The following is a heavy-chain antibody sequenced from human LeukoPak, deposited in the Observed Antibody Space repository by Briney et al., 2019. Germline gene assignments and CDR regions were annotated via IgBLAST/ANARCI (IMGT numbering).Heavy chain of an antibody. J-gene: IGHJ4*02. CDR1: GFTSSSYS. CDR2: ICSSSSYI. Sequence: GGSLRLSCAASGFTSSSYSLTWVRQAPGKGLEWVSSICSSSSYIFSADSVKGRFPITRDNAKDSLYLQMNSLRAEDTAVYYCARDQIGAAGSFDYWGQGALVTVSS. D-gene: IGHD3-10*01. CDR3: ARDQIGAAGSFDY. V-gene: IGHV3-21*01.